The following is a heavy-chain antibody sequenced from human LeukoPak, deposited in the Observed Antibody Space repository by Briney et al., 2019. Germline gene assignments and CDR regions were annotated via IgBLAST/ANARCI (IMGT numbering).Heavy chain of an antibody. D-gene: IGHD6-13*01. CDR3: AKTAAAPD. Sequence: PGGSLRLSCAASGFTFSGYAMHWVRQAPGKGLEWVAVISYDGDNKYHADSVKGRFTISRDNSKNTLFLQMNSLRVEDTAVYYCAKTAAAPDWGQGTLVTVSS. CDR1: GFTFSGYA. J-gene: IGHJ4*02. V-gene: IGHV3-30-3*02. CDR2: ISYDGDNK.